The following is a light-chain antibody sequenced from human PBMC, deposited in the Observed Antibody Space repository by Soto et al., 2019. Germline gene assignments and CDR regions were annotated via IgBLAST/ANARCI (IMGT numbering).Light chain of an antibody. CDR1: SSNIGAGYD. V-gene: IGLV1-40*01. CDR3: QSHDSSLHASV. J-gene: IGLJ1*01. CDR2: GNT. Sequence: QPVLTQPPSVSGAPGQRVTISCTGSSSNIGAGYDVHWYLQLPGTAPKLLIYGNTNRPSGVPDRFSGSKSGSSASLAITGLQAEYEADYYCQSHDSSLHASVFGTGTKVTVL.